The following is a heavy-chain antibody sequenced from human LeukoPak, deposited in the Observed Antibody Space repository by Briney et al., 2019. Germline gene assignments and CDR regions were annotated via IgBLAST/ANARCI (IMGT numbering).Heavy chain of an antibody. CDR3: ARVQSSGWYGPKYYFDY. Sequence: GGSLRLSCAASGFTFSSYSMNWVRQAPGKGLEWVSSISSSSSYIYYADSVKGRFTISRDNAKNSLYLQMNSLRAEDTAVYYCARVQSSGWYGPKYYFDYWGQGTLVTVSS. D-gene: IGHD6-19*01. CDR1: GFTFSSYS. V-gene: IGHV3-21*01. J-gene: IGHJ4*02. CDR2: ISSSSSYI.